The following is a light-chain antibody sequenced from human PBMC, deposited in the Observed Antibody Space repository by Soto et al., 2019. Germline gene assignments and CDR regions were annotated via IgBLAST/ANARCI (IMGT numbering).Light chain of an antibody. CDR1: QSIGGNY. CDR2: GAS. Sequence: DIVLTQSPGTLSLSPGERATLSCRASQSIGGNYLAWYQQKPGQAPRFLIYGASSRATGIPDRFSGSGSGTDFTLTISRLEPEDFAVYYCQQYYSPPRYTFGQGTKLEIK. V-gene: IGKV3-20*01. CDR3: QQYYSPPRYT. J-gene: IGKJ2*01.